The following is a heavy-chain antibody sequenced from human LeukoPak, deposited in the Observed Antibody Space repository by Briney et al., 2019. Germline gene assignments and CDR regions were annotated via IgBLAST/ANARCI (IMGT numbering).Heavy chain of an antibody. CDR2: IKSKTDGGAT. J-gene: IGHJ4*02. CDR3: TTERYNWNYVLDY. CDR1: GFTFSNAW. Sequence: PGGSLRLSCAASGFTFSNAWMSWVRQAPGKGLEWVGRIKSKTDGGATDYAAPVKGRFTISRDDSKNTLYLQMNSLRTEDTAVYYCTTERYNWNYVLDYWGQGTLVTVSS. V-gene: IGHV3-15*01. D-gene: IGHD1-7*01.